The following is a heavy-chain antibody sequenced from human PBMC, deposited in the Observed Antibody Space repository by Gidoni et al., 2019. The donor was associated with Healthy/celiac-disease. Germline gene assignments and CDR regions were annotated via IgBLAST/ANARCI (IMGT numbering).Heavy chain of an antibody. D-gene: IGHD2-21*02. CDR3: ARGAIGHIVVVTAIIAFDI. J-gene: IGHJ3*02. V-gene: IGHV3-49*05. Sequence: VQLVESGGGWVKPGRSLSLSCTASGFTLGDYALCWFRQAPGKGLEWVGFIRSKAYGRTTEYAASETGRFTSSRDESKSIAYLQMNSLKTEDTAVYYCARGAIGHIVVVTAIIAFDIWGQGTMVTVSS. CDR1: GFTLGDYA. CDR2: IRSKAYGRTT.